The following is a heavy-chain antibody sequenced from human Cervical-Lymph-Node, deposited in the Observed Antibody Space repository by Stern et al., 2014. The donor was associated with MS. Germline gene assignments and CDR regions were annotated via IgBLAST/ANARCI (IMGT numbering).Heavy chain of an antibody. Sequence: QLVESGPEVKKPGTSVKVSCKASGFTFTSSAVQWVRQARGQRLELIGWIVVGSGNTNYAQKFQERVTITRDMSTSTAYMELSSLRSEDTAVYYCAATSHVGYFDYWGQGTLVTVSS. CDR1: GFTFTSSA. V-gene: IGHV1-58*01. D-gene: IGHD1-26*01. CDR2: IVVGSGNT. CDR3: AATSHVGYFDY. J-gene: IGHJ4*02.